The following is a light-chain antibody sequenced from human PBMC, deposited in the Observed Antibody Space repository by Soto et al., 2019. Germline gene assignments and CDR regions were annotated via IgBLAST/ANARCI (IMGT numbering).Light chain of an antibody. V-gene: IGKV3-20*01. J-gene: IGKJ4*01. CDR2: GTS. CDR1: RSVSTNY. CDR3: QQFSSSPPGVT. Sequence: EIVLTQSPDTLSLSPGESATLSCRASRSVSTNYLAWYQQKPGQAPRLLVAGTSSRATGIPDRFSGSGSGTDFTLTISGLDPEDFAVYYCQQFSSSPPGVTFSGGTLLEIK.